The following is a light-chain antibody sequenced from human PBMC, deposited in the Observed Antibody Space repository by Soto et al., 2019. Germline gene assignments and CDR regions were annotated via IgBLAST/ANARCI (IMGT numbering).Light chain of an antibody. CDR3: QQYYSFPLT. CDR2: GAS. CDR1: QSINNN. V-gene: IGKV3-15*01. J-gene: IGKJ4*01. Sequence: ESVMTQSPGTLSVSPGERATLSCRASQSINNNLAWYQQKPGQAPRLLIYGASTRATGIPARFSGSGSGTEFTLTIGSLQSEDFATYYCQQYYSFPLTFGGGTKVEIK.